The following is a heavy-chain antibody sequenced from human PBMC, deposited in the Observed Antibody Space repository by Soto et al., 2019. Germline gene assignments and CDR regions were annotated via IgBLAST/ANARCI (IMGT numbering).Heavy chain of an antibody. J-gene: IGHJ6*02. CDR3: ASSIGYCSGGSCNSLYYYYGMDV. Sequence: ESLKISCKGSGYSFTSYWISWVRQMPGKGLEWMGRIDPSDSYTNYSPSFQGHVTISADKSISTAYLQWSSLKASDTAMYYCASSIGYCSGGSCNSLYYYYGMDVWGQGTTVTVSS. V-gene: IGHV5-10-1*01. CDR2: IDPSDSYT. D-gene: IGHD2-15*01. CDR1: GYSFTSYW.